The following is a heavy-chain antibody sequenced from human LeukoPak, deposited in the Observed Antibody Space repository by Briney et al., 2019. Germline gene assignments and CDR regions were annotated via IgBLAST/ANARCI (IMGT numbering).Heavy chain of an antibody. CDR3: ARGKSDYYYYMDV. CDR1: GFTFDDYG. CDR2: INWNGGST. Sequence: PGGSLRLSCAASGFTFDDYGMSWVRQAPGKGLEWVSGINWNGGSTGYADSVKGRFTTSRDNAKNSLYLQMNSLRAEDTALYYCARGKSDYYYYMDVWGKGTTVTVSS. V-gene: IGHV3-20*04. J-gene: IGHJ6*03.